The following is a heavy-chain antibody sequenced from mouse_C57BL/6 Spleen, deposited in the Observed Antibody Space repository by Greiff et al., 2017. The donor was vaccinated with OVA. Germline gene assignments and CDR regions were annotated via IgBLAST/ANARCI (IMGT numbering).Heavy chain of an antibody. CDR1: GFSFNTYA. D-gene: IGHD2-1*01. CDR2: IRSKSNNYAT. V-gene: IGHV10-1*01. CDR3: AALLRGAMDY. J-gene: IGHJ4*01. Sequence: EVKLEESGGGLVQPKGSLKLSCAASGFSFNTYAMNWVRQAPGKGLEWVARIRSKSNNYATYYADSVKDRFTISRDDSESMLYLQMNNLKTEDTAMYYCAALLRGAMDYWGQGTSVTVSS.